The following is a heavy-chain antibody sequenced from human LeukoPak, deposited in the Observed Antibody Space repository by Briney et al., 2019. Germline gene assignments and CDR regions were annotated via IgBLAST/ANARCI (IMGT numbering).Heavy chain of an antibody. CDR2: IYYSGSI. V-gene: IGHV4-59*01. J-gene: IGHJ4*02. Sequence: PSETLSLACTVSGVSISSYFWSWIRQPPGKGLDWIGHIYYSGSINYNPSLKSRVTISLDTSKNQFSLKLSSVTAADTAVYYCARVQSSNYPYYFDYWGQGTLVTVSS. CDR3: ARVQSSNYPYYFDY. CDR1: GVSISSYF. D-gene: IGHD4-11*01.